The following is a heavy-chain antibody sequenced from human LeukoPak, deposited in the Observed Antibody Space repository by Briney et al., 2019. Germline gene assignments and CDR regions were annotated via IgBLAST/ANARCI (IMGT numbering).Heavy chain of an antibody. CDR2: IYHTGSV. CDR3: ARHYDLWSGYNY. Sequence: ASETLSLTCAVSGGSINSNYWWTWVRQSPGKGLEWIGEIYHTGSVNYSLSLESRVTISRDRSKNQFSLMLRSVTAADTAVYYYARHYDLWSGYNYWGQGLLVTVSS. CDR1: GGSINSNYW. V-gene: IGHV4-4*02. J-gene: IGHJ4*02. D-gene: IGHD3-3*01.